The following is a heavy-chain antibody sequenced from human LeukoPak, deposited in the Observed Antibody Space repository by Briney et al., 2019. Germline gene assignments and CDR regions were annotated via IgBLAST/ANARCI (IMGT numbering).Heavy chain of an antibody. CDR1: GFTFSSYG. CDR3: AKALVRGDLDY. Sequence: GGSLRLSCAASGFTFSSYGMHWVRQAPGKGLEWVAVIWYDGSNKYYADSVKGRFTISRDNSKNTLYLQMNSLRVEDTAIYYCAKALVRGDLDYWGQGTLVTVSS. D-gene: IGHD3-10*01. V-gene: IGHV3-33*06. CDR2: IWYDGSNK. J-gene: IGHJ4*02.